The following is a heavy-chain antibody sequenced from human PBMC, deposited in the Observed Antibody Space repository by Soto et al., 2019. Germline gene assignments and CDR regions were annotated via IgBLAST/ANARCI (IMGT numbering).Heavy chain of an antibody. CDR3: VRGRSVLYLDL. D-gene: IGHD1-20*01. J-gene: IGHJ1*01. CDR2: INPKNGGI. V-gene: IGHV1-2*02. CDR1: GYTFTDFY. Sequence: ASVKVSCKSSGYTFTDFYIHWVGQVPGQGLEWVGWINPKNGGINYAQKFQGRVTMTRDTSVSTSYMDLNRLNFDDSAIYYCVRGRSVLYLDLWGRGTQVTVSS.